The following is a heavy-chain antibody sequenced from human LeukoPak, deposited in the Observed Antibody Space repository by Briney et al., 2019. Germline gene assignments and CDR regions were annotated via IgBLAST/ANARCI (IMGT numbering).Heavy chain of an antibody. D-gene: IGHD3-22*01. CDR3: AKSYYYDSSGYYSDY. CDR1: GFTFSSYG. J-gene: IGHJ4*02. Sequence: GGSLRLSCAASGFTFSSYGMHWVRQAPGKGLEWVAVISYDGSNKYYADSVKGRFTISRDNSKNTLYLQMNSLRAEDTAVYYCAKSYYYDSSGYYSDYWGQGTLVTVSS. V-gene: IGHV3-30*18. CDR2: ISYDGSNK.